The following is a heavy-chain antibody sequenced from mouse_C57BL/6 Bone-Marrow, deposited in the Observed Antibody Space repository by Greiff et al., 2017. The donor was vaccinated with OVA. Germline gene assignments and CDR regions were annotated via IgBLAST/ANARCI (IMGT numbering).Heavy chain of an antibody. CDR3: AREGELGGGEY. Sequence: QVQLKESGAELARPGASVKLSCKASGYTFTSYGISWVKQRTGQGLEWIGEIYPRSGNTYYNEKFKGKATLTADKSSSTAYMELRSRTSEDSAVCFWAREGELGGGEYWGQGTTRTVSS. CDR1: GYTFTSYG. V-gene: IGHV1-81*01. CDR2: IYPRSGNT. D-gene: IGHD4-1*01. J-gene: IGHJ2*01.